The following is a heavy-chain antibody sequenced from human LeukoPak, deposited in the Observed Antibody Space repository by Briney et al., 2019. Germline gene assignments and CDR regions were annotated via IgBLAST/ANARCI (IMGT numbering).Heavy chain of an antibody. CDR2: INSDGSST. J-gene: IGHJ4*02. CDR1: GNYW. V-gene: IGHV3-74*01. D-gene: IGHD4-17*01. Sequence: GGSLRLSCAASGNYWMHWVRQAPGKGLVWVSRINSDGSSTSYADSVKGRFTISRDNAKNTLYLQMNSLRAEDTAVYYCARDRYGDFDWGQETLVTVSS. CDR3: ARDRYGDFD.